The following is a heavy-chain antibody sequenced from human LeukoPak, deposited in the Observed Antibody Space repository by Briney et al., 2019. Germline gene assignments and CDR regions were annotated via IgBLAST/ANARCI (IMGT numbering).Heavy chain of an antibody. CDR2: INPNSGGT. Sequence: ASVKVSCKASGYTFTGYYMHWVRQPPGQGLEWMGWINPNSGGTNYAQKFQGRVTMTRDTSISTAYMELSRLRSDDTAVYYSARLGFGYDSSGYYFPFDYWGQGTLVTVSS. CDR1: GYTFTGYY. CDR3: ARLGFGYDSSGYYFPFDY. D-gene: IGHD3-22*01. J-gene: IGHJ4*02. V-gene: IGHV1-2*02.